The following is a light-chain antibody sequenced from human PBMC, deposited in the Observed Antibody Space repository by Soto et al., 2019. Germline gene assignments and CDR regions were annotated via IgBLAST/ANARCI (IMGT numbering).Light chain of an antibody. J-gene: IGKJ5*01. CDR2: ATS. CDR3: QQYYSYPSIT. V-gene: IGKV1-39*01. Sequence: DIEMTQSPSSLSASVADRVTITCRASQSISGYLNWYQQKPGKAPKLLIYATSTLESGVPSRFSGSGSGTDFTLTISCLQSEDFATYYCQQYYSYPSITFGQRTRLEIK. CDR1: QSISGY.